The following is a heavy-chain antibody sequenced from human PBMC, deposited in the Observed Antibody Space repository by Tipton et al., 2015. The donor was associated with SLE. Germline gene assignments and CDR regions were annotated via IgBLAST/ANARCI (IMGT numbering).Heavy chain of an antibody. CDR2: IKQDGSEK. V-gene: IGHV3-7*01. J-gene: IGHJ6*03. CDR1: GFTFSSYW. CDR3: ARRITYYYYYMDV. Sequence: SLRLSCAASGFTFSSYWMSWVRQAPGKGLEWVANIKQDGSEKYYVDSVKGRFTISGDNAKNSLYLQMNSLRAEDTAVYYCARRITYYYYYMDVWGKGTTVTVSS.